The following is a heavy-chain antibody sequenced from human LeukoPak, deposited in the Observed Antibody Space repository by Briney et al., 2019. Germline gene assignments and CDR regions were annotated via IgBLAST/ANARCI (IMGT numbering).Heavy chain of an antibody. V-gene: IGHV3-53*01. CDR2: IYSGGAT. D-gene: IGHD3-22*01. CDR1: GLTVNSNY. CDR3: ARDRGMIAQYD. Sequence: PGGSLRLSCVASGLTVNSNYMSWVRQAPGKGLEWVSAIYSGGATYYADSVKGRFTISRDNAKNSLYLQMNSLRDEDTAVYYCARDRGMIAQYDWGQGTLVTVSS. J-gene: IGHJ4*02.